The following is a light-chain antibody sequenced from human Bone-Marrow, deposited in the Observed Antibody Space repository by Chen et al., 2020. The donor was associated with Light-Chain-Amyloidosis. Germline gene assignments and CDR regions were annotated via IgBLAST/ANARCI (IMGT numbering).Light chain of an antibody. CDR3: QQYNNCPPLT. CDR2: GAS. V-gene: IGKV3-15*01. CDR1: QSVSSN. J-gene: IGKJ4*01. Sequence: EIVMTQSPATLSVSPGESATLSCRARQSVSSNLAWYQQKPGQAPRLLIYGASTRATGIPARFSGSGSGTEFTLTISSLQSEDFAGYYCQQYNNCPPLTFGGGTKVEIK.